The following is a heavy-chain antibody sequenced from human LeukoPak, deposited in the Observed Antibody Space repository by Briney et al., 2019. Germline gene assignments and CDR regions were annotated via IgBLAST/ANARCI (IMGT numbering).Heavy chain of an antibody. CDR3: ARDLVGVAHFDS. J-gene: IGHJ4*02. CDR1: GFTFSSYE. CDR2: ISSSGSAI. V-gene: IGHV3-48*03. D-gene: IGHD6-19*01. Sequence: PGGSLRLSCAASGFTFSSYEMNWVRQAPGKGLEWVSYISSSGSAIYYADSVKGRFTISRDNAKDSLYLQMNSLRAEDTAVYYCARDLVGVAHFDSWGQGTLVTVSS.